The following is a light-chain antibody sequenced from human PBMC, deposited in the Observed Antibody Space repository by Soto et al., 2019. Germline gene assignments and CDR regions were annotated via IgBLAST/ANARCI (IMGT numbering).Light chain of an antibody. Sequence: NQLTLSPSSRSSSVGDRVTITCRASQDVSTWVAWYQRRPGKAPKLLMYATSTLQSGVPSRFSGSGSGTDFTLTISSLQPEDSAIYFCQQAHTLPWTFGQGTKVDIK. J-gene: IGKJ1*01. CDR1: QDVSTW. V-gene: IGKV1-12*01. CDR2: ATS. CDR3: QQAHTLPWT.